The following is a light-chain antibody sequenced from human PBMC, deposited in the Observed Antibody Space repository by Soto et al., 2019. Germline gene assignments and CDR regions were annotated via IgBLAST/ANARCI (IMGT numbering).Light chain of an antibody. J-gene: IGLJ2*01. Sequence: QPVLTQPPSVSGAPGQRVTISCIGSSSNIGAGCDVHWYQQLPGTAPKLLIYANSNRPSGVPDRFSGSKSGTSASLAITGLQAEDEADYYCQSYDSSLSVVFGGGTKLTVL. CDR3: QSYDSSLSVV. CDR2: ANS. CDR1: SSNIGAGCD. V-gene: IGLV1-40*01.